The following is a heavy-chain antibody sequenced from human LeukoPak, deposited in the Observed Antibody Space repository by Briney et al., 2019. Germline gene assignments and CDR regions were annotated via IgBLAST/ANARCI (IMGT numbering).Heavy chain of an antibody. V-gene: IGHV3-23*01. CDR1: GFTFSSYA. D-gene: IGHD2-2*02. CDR3: ARSSYCSSTNCYKRFDY. Sequence: GGSLRLSCAASGFTFSSYAMSWVRQAPGKGLEWVSTISGSGGRTYYADSVKGRFTISRDNSNNTLSLQMTSLRAGDTAVYYCARSSYCSSTNCYKRFDYWGQGTLVTVSS. CDR2: ISGSGGRT. J-gene: IGHJ4*02.